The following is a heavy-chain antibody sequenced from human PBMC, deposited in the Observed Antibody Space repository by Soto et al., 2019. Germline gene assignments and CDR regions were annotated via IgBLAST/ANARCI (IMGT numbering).Heavy chain of an antibody. V-gene: IGHV4-4*07. CDR3: ERVAQGKCSGSRCYRWFDP. J-gene: IGHJ5*02. Sequence: PSETLSLTCTVSGASISGYYWSWIRKSAGKGLEWIGRIYATGSTNYNPSLKNRVTMSVDKSRNEFSLKLTSVTAADTATYYCERVAQGKCSGSRCYRWFDPWGQGTLVTVSS. CDR2: IYATGST. CDR1: GASISGYY. D-gene: IGHD2-2*01.